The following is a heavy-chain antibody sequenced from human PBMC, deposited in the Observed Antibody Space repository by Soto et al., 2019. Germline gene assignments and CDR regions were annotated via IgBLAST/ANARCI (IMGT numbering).Heavy chain of an antibody. V-gene: IGHV4-30-4*01. J-gene: IGHJ3*02. Sequence: QVQLQESGPGLVKPSQTLSLTCTVSGGSISSGDYYWSWIRQPPGKGLEWIGYIYYSGGTYYNPSLKSRVTISVDTSKNQFSPKLSSVTAADTAVYYCAREKGTAMGFHDAFDIWGQGTMVTVSS. CDR2: IYYSGGT. CDR3: AREKGTAMGFHDAFDI. D-gene: IGHD5-18*01. CDR1: GGSISSGDYY.